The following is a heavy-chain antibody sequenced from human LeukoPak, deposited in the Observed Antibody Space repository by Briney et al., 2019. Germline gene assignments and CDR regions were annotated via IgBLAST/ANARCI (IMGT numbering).Heavy chain of an antibody. CDR2: IYRSGST. CDR1: GDSVSSTHW. J-gene: IGHJ4*02. Sequence: GTLSLTCTVSGDSVSSTHWWSWVRQPPGRGLEWIGEIYRSGSTNDNPSLKSRVTVSVDQSKNQFSLKLTSVTAADTAVYFCARRQWGAVGFDYWGQGTLVTVSS. D-gene: IGHD6-19*01. V-gene: IGHV4-4*01. CDR3: ARRQWGAVGFDY.